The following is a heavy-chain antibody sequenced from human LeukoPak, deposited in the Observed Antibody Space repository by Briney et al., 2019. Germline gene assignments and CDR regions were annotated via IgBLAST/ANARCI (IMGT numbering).Heavy chain of an antibody. CDR1: GFTFSDHY. J-gene: IGHJ4*02. D-gene: IGHD3-9*01. Sequence: GGSLRLSCAASGFTFSDHYMGWVRQAPGKGLEWVAVISYDGSNKYYADSVKGRFTISRDNSKNTLYLQMNSLRAEDTAVYYCARDATTVGLRYFDWLPAPSDYWGQGTLVTVSS. CDR2: ISYDGSNK. CDR3: ARDATTVGLRYFDWLPAPSDY. V-gene: IGHV3-30-3*01.